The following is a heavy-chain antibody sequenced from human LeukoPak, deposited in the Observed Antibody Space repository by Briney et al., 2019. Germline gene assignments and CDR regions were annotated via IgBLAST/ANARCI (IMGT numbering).Heavy chain of an antibody. Sequence: GGSLRLSCAASGFTFSSYSMNWVRQAPGKGLEWVSSISSSSSYIYYADSVKGRFTTSRDNAKNSLYLQMNSLRAEDTALYHCAREVREGYSSSWSDYWGQGTLVTVSS. J-gene: IGHJ4*02. D-gene: IGHD6-13*01. CDR3: AREVREGYSSSWSDY. CDR2: ISSSSSYI. CDR1: GFTFSSYS. V-gene: IGHV3-21*04.